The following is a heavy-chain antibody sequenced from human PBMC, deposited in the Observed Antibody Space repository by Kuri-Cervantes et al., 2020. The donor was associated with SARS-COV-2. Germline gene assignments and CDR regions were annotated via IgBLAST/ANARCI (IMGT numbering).Heavy chain of an antibody. CDR1: GFTFSTYS. J-gene: IGHJ3*02. CDR3: AKEDAFDI. Sequence: GESLKISCSASGFTFSTYSMHWVRQAPGTGLEYVSAITGYGDRTYSTDSVKGRFSISRDNAKNSLYLQMNSLRAEDTAVYYCAKEDAFDIWGQ. CDR2: ITGYGDRT. V-gene: IGHV3-64*04.